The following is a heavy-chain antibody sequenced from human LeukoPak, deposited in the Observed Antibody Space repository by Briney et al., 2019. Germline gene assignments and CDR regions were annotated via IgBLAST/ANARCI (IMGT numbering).Heavy chain of an antibody. V-gene: IGHV1-2*02. CDR3: ARVETAVAYFDY. J-gene: IGHJ4*02. Sequence: ASVKVSCKASGYTFTCYYMHWVRQAPGQGLEWMGWINPNSGGTNYAQKFQGRVTMTRDTSISTAYMELSRLRSDDTAVYYCARVETAVAYFDYWGQGTLVTVSS. D-gene: IGHD6-19*01. CDR1: GYTFTCYY. CDR2: INPNSGGT.